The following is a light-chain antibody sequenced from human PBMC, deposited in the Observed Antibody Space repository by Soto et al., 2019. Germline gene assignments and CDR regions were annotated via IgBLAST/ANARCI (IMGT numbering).Light chain of an antibody. CDR1: QSIINS. J-gene: IGKJ5*01. Sequence: DIQMTQSPSSLSASVGDRVTITCRASQSIINSLNWYQQKPGKAPKLLIYAASSLQSGVPSRFSGSGSGTDFTLTISSLHPEDFAAYYCQHSYSRPITFGQGTRLEIK. V-gene: IGKV1-39*01. CDR3: QHSYSRPIT. CDR2: AAS.